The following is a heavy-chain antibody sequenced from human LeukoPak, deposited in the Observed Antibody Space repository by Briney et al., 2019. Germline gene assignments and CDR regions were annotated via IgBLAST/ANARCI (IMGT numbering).Heavy chain of an antibody. CDR3: AKTKSYGDYEGVFDY. J-gene: IGHJ4*02. CDR1: GFTVGNNY. D-gene: IGHD4-17*01. CDR2: ISGSGGST. V-gene: IGHV3-23*01. Sequence: GGSLRLSCAASGFTVGNNYMNWVRQAPGKGLEWVSAISGSGGSTYYADSVKGRFTISRDNSKNTLYLQMNSLRAEDTAVYYCAKTKSYGDYEGVFDYWGQGTLVTVSS.